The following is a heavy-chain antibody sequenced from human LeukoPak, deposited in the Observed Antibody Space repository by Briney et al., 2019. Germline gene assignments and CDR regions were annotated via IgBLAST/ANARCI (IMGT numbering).Heavy chain of an antibody. V-gene: IGHV3-7*01. J-gene: IGHJ4*02. CDR1: GFTFSNTW. Sequence: PGGSLRLSCAASGFTFSNTWMAWVRQAPGKGLEWVANINQDGGTRQYADSVRGRFTISRDNAKNSLYLEMNSLRAEDTGLYHCARDTKGNLDYWGQGTQVTVSS. D-gene: IGHD3-3*01. CDR3: ARDTKGNLDY. CDR2: INQDGGTR.